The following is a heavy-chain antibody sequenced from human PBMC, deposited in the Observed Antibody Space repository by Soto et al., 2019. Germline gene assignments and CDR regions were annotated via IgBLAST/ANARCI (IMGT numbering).Heavy chain of an antibody. V-gene: IGHV4-39*01. CDR3: ARQGSSFGPSGWEAFDI. J-gene: IGHJ3*02. CDR2: IYYSGST. D-gene: IGHD1-26*01. Sequence: SETLSLTCTVSGGSISSSSYYWGWIRQPPGKGLEWIGSIYYSGSTYYNPSLKSRVTISVDTSKNQFSLKLSSVTAADTAVYYCARQGSSFGPSGWEAFDIWGQGTMVTVSS. CDR1: GGSISSSSYY.